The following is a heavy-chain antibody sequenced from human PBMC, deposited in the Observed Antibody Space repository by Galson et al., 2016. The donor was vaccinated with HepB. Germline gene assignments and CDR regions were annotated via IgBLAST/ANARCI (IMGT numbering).Heavy chain of an antibody. Sequence: SLRLSCAASGFPFSSYAMHWVRQAPGKGLEWVAVISYDGGYEYYADSVKGRFTISRDNPKKTLYLHMKSLRVEDTAVYFCAKGGYSGSWDGDFYYHYGMDVWGQGTTVTVSS. J-gene: IGHJ6*02. CDR1: GFPFSSYA. V-gene: IGHV3-30*18. CDR3: AKGGYSGSWDGDFYYHYGMDV. CDR2: ISYDGGYE. D-gene: IGHD6-13*01.